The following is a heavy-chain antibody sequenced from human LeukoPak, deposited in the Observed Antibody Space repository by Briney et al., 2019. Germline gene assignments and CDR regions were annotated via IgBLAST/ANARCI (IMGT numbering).Heavy chain of an antibody. J-gene: IGHJ6*02. CDR2: IDHNGNVN. V-gene: IGHV3-7*03. CDR1: GFTFSSYW. D-gene: IGHD3-16*01. CDR3: ARGGGLDV. Sequence: GGSLRLSCAASGFTFSSYWMNWARQAPGKGLEWVASIDHNGNVNYYVDSVKGRFTISRDNAKNSLYPQMSNLRAEDTAVYFCARGGGLDVWGQGATVTVSS.